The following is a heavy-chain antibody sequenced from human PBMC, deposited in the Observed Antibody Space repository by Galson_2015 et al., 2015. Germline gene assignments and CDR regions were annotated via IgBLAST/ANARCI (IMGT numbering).Heavy chain of an antibody. CDR1: GFTFSSFS. J-gene: IGHJ1*01. CDR2: ISSSGSYI. V-gene: IGHV3-21*01. D-gene: IGHD2-15*01. CDR3: ATGYCSGGCCHRYEYEY. Sequence: SLRLSCEASGFTFSSFSFHWVRQAPGKGLEWVSSISSSGSYINYADSVKGRFTMSRHNAKNSLFLQMNSLRAEDTAVYYCATGYCSGGCCHRYEYEYWGQGTLVTVSS.